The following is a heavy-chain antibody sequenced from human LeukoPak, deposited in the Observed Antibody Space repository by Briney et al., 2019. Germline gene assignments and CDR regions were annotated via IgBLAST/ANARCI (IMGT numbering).Heavy chain of an antibody. Sequence: ASVKVSCKASGYTFTSYGISWVRQAPGQGLEWVGWISAYNGNTNYAQKLQGRVTMTTVTSTSTAYMELRSLRSDDTAVYYCAKNVATILINYYYYGMDVWGQGTTVTVSS. V-gene: IGHV1-18*01. J-gene: IGHJ6*02. CDR2: ISAYNGNT. CDR3: AKNVATILINYYYYGMDV. D-gene: IGHD5-12*01. CDR1: GYTFTSYG.